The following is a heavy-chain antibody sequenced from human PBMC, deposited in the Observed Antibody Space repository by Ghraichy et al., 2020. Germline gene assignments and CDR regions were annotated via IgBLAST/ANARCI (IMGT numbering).Heavy chain of an antibody. D-gene: IGHD1-14*01. J-gene: IGHJ3*01. V-gene: IGHV3-7*01. CDR3: ARDFWVSATGL. CDR2: IKEDGSEK. CDR1: GFTFSRYW. Sequence: GSLRLSCVASGFTFSRYWMIWVRQAPVKGLEWVANIKEDGSEKYYVQSVEGRFTISRDNAKNSLYLQMNSLRAEDTGVYYCARDFWVSATGLWGQGTMVTVSS.